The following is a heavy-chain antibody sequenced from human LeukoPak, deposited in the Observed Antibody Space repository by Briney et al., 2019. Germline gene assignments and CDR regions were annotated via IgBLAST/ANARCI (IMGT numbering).Heavy chain of an antibody. CDR1: GYTFTGYY. CDR3: ARGGGYDYAGNRRNWFDP. Sequence: ASVKVSCKASGYTFTGYYMHWVRQAPGQGLEWMGWINPNSGGTNYAQKFQGRVTMTRDTSFTTAYMELYRLTSDDTAVYYCARGGGYDYAGNRRNWFDPWGQGTPVTVSS. J-gene: IGHJ5*02. D-gene: IGHD4-23*01. V-gene: IGHV1-2*02. CDR2: INPNSGGT.